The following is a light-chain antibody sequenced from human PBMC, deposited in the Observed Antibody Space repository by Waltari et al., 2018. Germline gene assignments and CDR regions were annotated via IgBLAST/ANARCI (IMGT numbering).Light chain of an antibody. CDR3: QQSYSTPYT. CDR2: AAS. J-gene: IGKJ2*01. CDR1: QSISSY. V-gene: IGKV1-39*01. Sequence: DIQMTQSPSSLSASVGDRVTITCRASQSISSYLNWYQQKPGKAPTLLIDAASSLQSGVPSRFSGSGSGTDFTLTISSLQPEDFATYYCQQSYSTPYTFGQGTKLEIK.